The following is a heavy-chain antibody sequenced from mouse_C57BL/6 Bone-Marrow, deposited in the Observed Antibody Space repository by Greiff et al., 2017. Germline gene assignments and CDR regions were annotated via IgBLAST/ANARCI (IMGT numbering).Heavy chain of an antibody. CDR1: YFSFMASA. V-gene: IGHV1-49*01. J-gene: IGHJ3*01. D-gene: IGHD1-1*02. Sequence: QVQLQQSGAELVRPGSSVKLSCKASYFSFMASAMNWVKQRPGHGLAWIGSFTMYSGATEYSENFKGKATLTANPSSSTAFIELSSLTSEDSAVYYCARASGGSRFAYWGQGTLVTVSA. CDR2: FTMYSGAT. CDR3: ARASGGSRFAY.